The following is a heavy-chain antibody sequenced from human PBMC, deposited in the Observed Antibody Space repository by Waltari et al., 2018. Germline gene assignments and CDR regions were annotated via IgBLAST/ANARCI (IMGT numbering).Heavy chain of an antibody. CDR1: GYTFTGYA. J-gene: IGHJ4*02. D-gene: IGHD3-22*01. Sequence: LVQSGAEVKQPGSSVKVSCKASGYTFTGYAILWVRQAPGQGLEWMGRINPKNGDTHYAQNFQGRVALTTDTSTNTAFMELQRLRSDDTAVYYCLRDSSGSHFDYWGQGTLVTVSS. CDR3: LRDSSGSHFDY. V-gene: IGHV1-2*06. CDR2: INPKNGDT.